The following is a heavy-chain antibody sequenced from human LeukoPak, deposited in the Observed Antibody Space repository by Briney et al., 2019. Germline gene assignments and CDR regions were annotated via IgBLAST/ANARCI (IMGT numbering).Heavy chain of an antibody. CDR2: IDPTGGTT. CDR1: GYTFTNYY. D-gene: IGHD1-26*01. J-gene: IGHJ3*02. Sequence: ASVKVSCKASGYTFTNYYIHWVRQAPGQGREWMGIIDPTGGTTSSAQKFQDRLTMTRDKSISTAYLQWSSLKASDTAMYYCARRREAFDIWGQGTMVTVSS. V-gene: IGHV1-46*01. CDR3: ARRREAFDI.